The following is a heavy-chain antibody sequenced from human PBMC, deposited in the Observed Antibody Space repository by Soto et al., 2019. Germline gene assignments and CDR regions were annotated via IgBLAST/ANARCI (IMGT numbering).Heavy chain of an antibody. J-gene: IGHJ6*02. CDR1: GFTFSSYW. D-gene: IGHD4-17*01. V-gene: IGHV3-74*01. CDR2: INSDGSST. Sequence: GGSLRLSCAASGFTFSSYWMHWVRQAPGKGLVWVSRINSDGSSTSYADSVKGRFTISRDNAKNALYLQMNSLRAEDTAVYYCARDRDYGDYYYYGMDVWGQGTTVTVSS. CDR3: ARDRDYGDYYYYGMDV.